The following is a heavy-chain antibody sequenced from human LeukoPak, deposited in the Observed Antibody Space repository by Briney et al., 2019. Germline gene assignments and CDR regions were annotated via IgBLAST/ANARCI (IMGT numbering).Heavy chain of an antibody. CDR1: GFTFDDYA. CDR3: AKGGGRGYYFDY. V-gene: IGHV3-43*02. Sequence: GGSLRLSCGASGFTFDDYAMHWVRQAPGKGLEWVSLISGDGGSTYYADSVKGRFTISRDNSKNSLYLQMNSLRTEDTALYYCAKGGGRGYYFDYWGQGTLVTVSS. CDR2: ISGDGGST. J-gene: IGHJ4*02. D-gene: IGHD3-16*01.